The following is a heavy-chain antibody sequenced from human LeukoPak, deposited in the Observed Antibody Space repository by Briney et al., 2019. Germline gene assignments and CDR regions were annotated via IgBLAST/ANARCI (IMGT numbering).Heavy chain of an antibody. Sequence: SVTVSCTTSEGTFTTYAISWVRQAPGHGLEWMGGIFPIFGTANYAQKFQGRVTITADESTSTAYMELSSLRSEDTAVYYCARASGYCSSTSCGYYYGMDVWGQGTTVTVSS. CDR3: ARASGYCSSTSCGYYYGMDV. D-gene: IGHD2-2*01. V-gene: IGHV1-69*13. CDR1: EGTFTTYA. CDR2: IFPIFGTA. J-gene: IGHJ6*02.